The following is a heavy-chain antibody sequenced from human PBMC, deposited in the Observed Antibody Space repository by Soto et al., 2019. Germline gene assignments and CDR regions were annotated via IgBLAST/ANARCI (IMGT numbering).Heavy chain of an antibody. Sequence: SETLSLTCTVSGGSISTGGYYWSWIRQHPGKGLEWIGYIYYTGSTNYNPSLKSRVTLSVDTSKNQFSLKLSSVTAADTAVYYCARVFLGCSGGSCSSHFDYWGQGTLVTVSS. CDR3: ARVFLGCSGGSCSSHFDY. J-gene: IGHJ4*02. CDR1: GGSISTGGYY. D-gene: IGHD2-15*01. V-gene: IGHV4-31*03. CDR2: IYYTGST.